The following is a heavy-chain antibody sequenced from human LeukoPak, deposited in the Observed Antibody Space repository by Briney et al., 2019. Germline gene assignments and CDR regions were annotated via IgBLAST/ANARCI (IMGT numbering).Heavy chain of an antibody. V-gene: IGHV4-34*08. CDR2: INHSRST. CDR3: VDSKYVMDV. D-gene: IGHD2-2*03. Sequence: GSLRLSCAASGFTFSSYAMSWVRQPPGKGLEWIGEINHSRSTHYNPSLKSRVTISVDTSNNQFSLKLSSVTVADTAVYYCVDSKYVMDVWGQGTTVTVSS. J-gene: IGHJ6*02. CDR1: GFTFSSYA.